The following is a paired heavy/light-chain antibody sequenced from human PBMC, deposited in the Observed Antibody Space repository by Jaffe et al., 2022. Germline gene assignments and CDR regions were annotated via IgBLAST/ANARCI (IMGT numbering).Light chain of an antibody. CDR1: QSISSSS. J-gene: IGKJ2*01. CDR3: QHYGTSQYT. V-gene: IGKV3-20*01. Sequence: EIVLTQSPGTLSLSPGERATLSCRASQSISSSSLAWYQQKPGQAPRLLIYGASSRATDIPDRFSGSGSGTDFTLTISTLGPEDFAVYYCQHYGTSQYTFGQGTKLEIK. CDR2: GAS.
Heavy chain of an antibody. CDR2: LYHSGST. Sequence: QVQLQESGPGLVKPSETLSLTCDVSGYSISSGYYWGWIRQSPGKGLEWIGSLYHSGSTYYNPSLKSRVFISADTSKNQFSLRLSSVTAADTAVYYCARDSGRLITINTHYNCFDPWGQGTLVTVSS. CDR1: GYSISSGYY. V-gene: IGHV4-38-2*02. D-gene: IGHD1-26*01. CDR3: ARDSGRLITINTHYNCFDP. J-gene: IGHJ5*02.